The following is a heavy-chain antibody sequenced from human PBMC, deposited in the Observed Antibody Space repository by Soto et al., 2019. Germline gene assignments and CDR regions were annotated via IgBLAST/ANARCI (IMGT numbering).Heavy chain of an antibody. J-gene: IGHJ6*02. V-gene: IGHV4-59*08. CDR3: ARHGFGPLHGLVDV. CDR1: GGSITNYY. D-gene: IGHD3-10*01. CDR2: IQYNGYS. Sequence: QVQLQESGPGLVKPSETLSLTCTVSGGSITNYYCSWFRQPPGKGLEWIGYIQYNGYSAYNLSLKMRVNRSMDTYKTQSPLMVESVTATDTAVYYCARHGFGPLHGLVDVWGQGTTVIVSS.